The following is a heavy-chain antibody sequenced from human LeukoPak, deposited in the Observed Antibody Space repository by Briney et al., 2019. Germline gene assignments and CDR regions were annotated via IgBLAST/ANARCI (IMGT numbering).Heavy chain of an antibody. J-gene: IGHJ4*02. Sequence: GGSLRLSCAASGFTFSSYAMSWVRQAPGKGLEWVSAISGSGGSTYYADSVKGRFTISRDNSKNTLYLQMNSLRAEDTAVYYCAKDPSYYYDRSGWDWGQGTLVTVSS. CDR1: GFTFSSYA. CDR2: ISGSGGST. D-gene: IGHD3-22*01. CDR3: AKDPSYYYDRSGWD. V-gene: IGHV3-23*01.